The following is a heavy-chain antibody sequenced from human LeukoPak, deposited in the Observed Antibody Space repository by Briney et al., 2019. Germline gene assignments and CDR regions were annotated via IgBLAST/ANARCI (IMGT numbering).Heavy chain of an antibody. CDR3: ARDRGSQDY. CDR1: GFTFSTFW. Sequence: GGSLRLSCAASGFTFSTFWMSWVRQAPGKGLEWVANIKQDGSEKYYVDSVKGRFTISRDNAKNSLYLQMNSPRAEDTAVYYCARDRGSQDYWGQGTLVTVSS. D-gene: IGHD3-10*01. J-gene: IGHJ4*02. V-gene: IGHV3-7*05. CDR2: IKQDGSEK.